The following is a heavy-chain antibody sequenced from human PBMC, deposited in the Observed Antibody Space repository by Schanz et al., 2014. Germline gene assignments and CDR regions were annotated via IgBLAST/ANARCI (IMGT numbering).Heavy chain of an antibody. CDR1: GFNFSDYA. V-gene: IGHV3-23*01. D-gene: IGHD3-22*01. CDR3: AKDISDTSGKDDY. J-gene: IGHJ4*02. Sequence: EVQLLESGGGLVQPGGSLRLSCAASGFNFSDYAMCWVRQAPGKGLEWVSAISGGGGTTYYTDSVKGRFTISRDNSKSTLYLQMNSLRAEDTAVYYCAKDISDTSGKDDYWGQGTLVTVSS. CDR2: ISGGGGTT.